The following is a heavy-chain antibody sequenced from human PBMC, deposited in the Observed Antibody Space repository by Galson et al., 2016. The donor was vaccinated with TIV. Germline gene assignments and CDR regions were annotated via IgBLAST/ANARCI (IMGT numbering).Heavy chain of an antibody. V-gene: IGHV3-21*01. J-gene: IGHJ3*02. CDR3: ASAVSSGDYAFDAFDI. D-gene: IGHD4-17*01. Sequence: SLRLSCAAFGFTFRTYTMNWVRQAPGKGLEWVSYISLSGSHIYYADSVKGRFTISRDNAKNSLSLQMNSLRAEDTAVYFCASAVSSGDYAFDAFDIWGQGTVVTVSS. CDR1: GFTFRTYT. CDR2: ISLSGSHI.